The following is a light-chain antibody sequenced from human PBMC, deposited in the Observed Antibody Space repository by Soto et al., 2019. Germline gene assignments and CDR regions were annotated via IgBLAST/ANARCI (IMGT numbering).Light chain of an antibody. CDR1: SSNIGNNY. CDR3: GTWDSSLSAYV. CDR2: ENN. Sequence: QSLLTQPPSVSAAAGQEVTISCSGSSSNIGNNYVSWYQQLPGTAPKLLIYENNKRPSGIPDRFSGSKSGTSATLGITGLQTGDEADYYCGTWDSSLSAYVFGTGTKVTV. J-gene: IGLJ1*01. V-gene: IGLV1-51*02.